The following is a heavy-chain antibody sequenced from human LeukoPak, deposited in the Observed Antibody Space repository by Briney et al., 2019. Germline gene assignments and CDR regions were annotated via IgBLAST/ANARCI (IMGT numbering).Heavy chain of an antibody. CDR3: ARGAARVYYYYMDV. J-gene: IGHJ6*03. Sequence: PGGSLRLSCAASGFTFSDYYMSWIRQAPGKGLEWVSYISSSGSTIYYADSVKGRFTISRDNAKNSLCLQMNSLRAEDTAVYYCARGAARVYYYYMDVWGKGTTVTISS. CDR2: ISSSGSTI. D-gene: IGHD2-15*01. V-gene: IGHV3-11*01. CDR1: GFTFSDYY.